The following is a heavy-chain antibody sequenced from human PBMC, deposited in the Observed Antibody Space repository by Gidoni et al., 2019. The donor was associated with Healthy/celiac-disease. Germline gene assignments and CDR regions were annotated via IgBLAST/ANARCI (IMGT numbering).Heavy chain of an antibody. J-gene: IGHJ6*02. CDR2: IYWDDDK. CDR3: ALTIAARPFMDV. CDR1: GFSLSTSGVG. Sequence: QITLKESGPTLVKPTQTLPLTCTFSGFSLSTSGVGVGWIRQPPGKALEWLALIYWDDDKRYSPSLKSRLTITKDTSKNQVVLTMTNMDPVDTATYYCALTIAARPFMDVWGQGTTVTVSS. D-gene: IGHD6-6*01. V-gene: IGHV2-5*02.